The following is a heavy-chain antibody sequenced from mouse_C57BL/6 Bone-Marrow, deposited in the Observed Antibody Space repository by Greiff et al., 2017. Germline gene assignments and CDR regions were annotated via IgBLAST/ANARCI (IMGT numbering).Heavy chain of an antibody. CDR3: ANITTDWYFDV. D-gene: IGHD1-2*01. V-gene: IGHV3-6*01. CDR1: GYSITSGYY. J-gene: IGHJ1*03. Sequence: EVKLMESGPGLVKPSQSLSLTCSVTGYSITSGYYWNWIRQFPGNKLEWMGYISYNGSNNYNPSLKNRISLTRDTSKNQFFLTLDSATTDYTATYYCANITTDWYFDVWGTGTTVTVAA. CDR2: ISYNGSN.